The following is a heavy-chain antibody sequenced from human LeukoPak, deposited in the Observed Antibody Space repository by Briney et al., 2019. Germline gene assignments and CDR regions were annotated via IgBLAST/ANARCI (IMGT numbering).Heavy chain of an antibody. J-gene: IGHJ6*03. CDR1: GGSFSGYY. V-gene: IGHV4-34*01. CDR3: ARGGIAARPNYYYYMDV. CDR2: INHSGST. D-gene: IGHD6-6*01. Sequence: SETLSLTCAVYGGSFSGYYWSWIRQPPGKGLEWIGEINHSGSTNYNPSLKSRVTISVDTSKNQLSLKLSSVTAADTAVYYCARGGIAARPNYYYYMDVWGKGTTVTVSS.